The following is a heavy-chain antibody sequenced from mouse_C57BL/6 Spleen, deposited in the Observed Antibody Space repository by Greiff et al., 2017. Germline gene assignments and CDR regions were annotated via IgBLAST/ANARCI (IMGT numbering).Heavy chain of an antibody. D-gene: IGHD2-1*01. J-gene: IGHJ1*03. CDR1: GYTFTSYW. CDR3: ARDYGNSWYFDV. CDR2: IHPNSGST. V-gene: IGHV1-64*01. Sequence: QVHVKQPGAELVKPGASVKLSCKASGYTFTSYWMHWVKQRPGQGLEWIGMIHPNSGSTNYNEKFKSKATLTVDKSSSTAYMQLSSLTSEDSAVYYCARDYGNSWYFDVWGTGTTVTVSS.